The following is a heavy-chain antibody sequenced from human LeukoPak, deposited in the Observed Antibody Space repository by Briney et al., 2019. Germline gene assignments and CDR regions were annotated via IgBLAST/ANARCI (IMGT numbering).Heavy chain of an antibody. J-gene: IGHJ6*02. CDR1: GFTFSSYW. CDR2: INSDGSST. CDR3: ARGTVVVPAALYYYYGMDV. Sequence: SGGSLRLSCAASGFTFSSYWMHWVRQAPGKGLVWVSRINSDGSSTSYADSVKGRFTISRDNAKNTLYLQMNSLRAEDTVVYYCARGTVVVPAALYYYYGMDVWGQGTTVTVSS. V-gene: IGHV3-74*01. D-gene: IGHD2-2*01.